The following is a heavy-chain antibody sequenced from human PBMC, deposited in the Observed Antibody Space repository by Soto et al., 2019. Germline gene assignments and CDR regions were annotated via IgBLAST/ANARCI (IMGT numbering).Heavy chain of an antibody. J-gene: IGHJ4*02. Sequence: GESLKISCKGSGYTFTNYWIGWVRQMPGKGLEWMAIIYPGDSGTRYSPAFQGQVTISADKSISTAYLQWSSLKASDTAMYYCAKTPLYYDSGGYYWYFDYWGQGTLVTV. CDR2: IYPGDSGT. V-gene: IGHV5-51*01. CDR3: AKTPLYYDSGGYYWYFDY. CDR1: GYTFTNYW. D-gene: IGHD3-22*01.